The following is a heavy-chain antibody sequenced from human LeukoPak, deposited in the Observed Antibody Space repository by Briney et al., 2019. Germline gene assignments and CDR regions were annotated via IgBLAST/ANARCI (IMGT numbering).Heavy chain of an antibody. CDR2: INAGNGNT. D-gene: IGHD2-2*01. CDR1: GYTFTSYA. V-gene: IGHV1-3*01. Sequence: ASVAVSCKASGYTFTSYAMHWVRQAPGQRLEWMGWINAGNGNTKYSQKFQGRVTITRDTSASTAYMELSSLRSEDTAAYYCARVEADCSSTSCAFDYWGQGTLVTVSS. J-gene: IGHJ4*02. CDR3: ARVEADCSSTSCAFDY.